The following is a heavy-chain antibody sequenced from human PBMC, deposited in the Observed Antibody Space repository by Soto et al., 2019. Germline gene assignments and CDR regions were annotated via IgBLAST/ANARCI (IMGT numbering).Heavy chain of an antibody. J-gene: IGHJ6*02. D-gene: IGHD5-12*01. CDR2: IYPGDSDT. CDR1: GYSFTSYW. CDR3: ARHIPSSGFYYYYGMDV. Sequence: PGESLKISCKGSGYSFTSYWIGWVRQMPGKGLEWMGIIYPGDSDTRYSPSFQGQVTISADKSISTAYLQWSSLKASDTAMYYCARHIPSSGFYYYYGMDVWGQGTTVTVS. V-gene: IGHV5-51*01.